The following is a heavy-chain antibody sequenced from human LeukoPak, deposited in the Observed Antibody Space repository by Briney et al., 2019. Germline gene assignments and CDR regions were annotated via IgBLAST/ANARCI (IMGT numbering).Heavy chain of an antibody. Sequence: GGSLRLSCAASGFTFSSYAMHWVRQAPGKGLEGVAVISYDGSNKYYADSVKGRFTISRDNSKNTLYLQMNSLRAEDTALYYCAKDITYGGNSDFDYWGQGTLVTVSS. D-gene: IGHD4-23*01. CDR1: GFTFSSYA. V-gene: IGHV3-30*04. CDR3: AKDITYGGNSDFDY. CDR2: ISYDGSNK. J-gene: IGHJ4*02.